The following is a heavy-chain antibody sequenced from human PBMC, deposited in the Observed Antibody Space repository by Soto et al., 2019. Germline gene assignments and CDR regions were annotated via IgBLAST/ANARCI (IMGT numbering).Heavy chain of an antibody. CDR2: ISWNSGSI. CDR3: AKDKDLQMTTVVFDY. CDR1: GFTFDDYA. Sequence: PGGSLRLSCAASGFTFDDYAMHWVRQAPGKGLEWVSGISWNSGSIGYADSVKGRFTISRDNAKNSLYLQMNSLRAEDTALYYCAKDKDLQMTTVVFDYWGQGTLVTVSS. D-gene: IGHD4-17*01. V-gene: IGHV3-9*01. J-gene: IGHJ4*02.